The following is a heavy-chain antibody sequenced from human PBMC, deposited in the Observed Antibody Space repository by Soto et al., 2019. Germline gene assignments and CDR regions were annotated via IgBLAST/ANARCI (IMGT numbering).Heavy chain of an antibody. CDR2: IKQDGSEK. J-gene: IGHJ6*03. CDR1: GFTFSTYW. V-gene: IGHV3-7*01. CDR3: ADSGSYTDV. Sequence: EVQLVESGGGLVQPGGSLRLSCAASGFTFSTYWMTWVRQAPGKGLEWVANIKQDGSEKHYVDSVKGRFTISRDNAKNPLYLQMNSLRAEDTAVYYCADSGSYTDVWGKGTTVIVSS. D-gene: IGHD3-22*01.